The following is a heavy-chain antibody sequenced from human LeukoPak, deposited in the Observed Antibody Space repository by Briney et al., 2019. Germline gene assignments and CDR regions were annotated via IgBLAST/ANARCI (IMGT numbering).Heavy chain of an antibody. J-gene: IGHJ6*02. D-gene: IGHD1-14*01. CDR3: ARGVALTTTYYYYYGMDV. V-gene: IGHV1-69*01. Sequence: SVKVSCKASGGTFSSYAISWVRQAPGQGLEWMGGIIPIFGTANYAQKFQGRVTITADESTSTAYMELSSLRSEDTAVYYCARGVALTTTYYYYYGMDVWGQGTTVTVSS. CDR2: IIPIFGTA. CDR1: GGTFSSYA.